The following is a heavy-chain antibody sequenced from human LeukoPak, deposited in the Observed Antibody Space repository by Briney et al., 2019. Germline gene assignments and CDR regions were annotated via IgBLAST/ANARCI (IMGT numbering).Heavy chain of an antibody. J-gene: IGHJ4*02. CDR3: ASNYHTAMGYYFDY. Sequence: PSETLSLTCTVSGGSISSYYWSWIRQPPGKGLEWIGYIYYSGSTNYNPSLKSRVTISVDTSKNQFSLKLSSVTAADTAVYYCASNYHTAMGYYFDYWGQGTLVTVSS. CDR1: GGSISSYY. CDR2: IYYSGST. V-gene: IGHV4-59*01. D-gene: IGHD5-18*01.